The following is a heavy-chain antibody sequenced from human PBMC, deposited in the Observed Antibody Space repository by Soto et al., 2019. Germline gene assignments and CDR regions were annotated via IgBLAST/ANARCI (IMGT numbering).Heavy chain of an antibody. V-gene: IGHV3-30*18. CDR3: TKRRNVLRFLEWSSGMEA. D-gene: IGHD3-3*01. CDR1: GFTFSNYG. J-gene: IGHJ6*02. Sequence: PXGSLRLSCGASGFTFSNYGMHWVRQAPGKGLEWVAFISDDGSNKYYADSMKGRFTMSRDNSKSTLYLQMSSLRVEDTAVYYCTKRRNVLRFLEWSSGMEAWGQGPTVTVSS. CDR2: ISDDGSNK.